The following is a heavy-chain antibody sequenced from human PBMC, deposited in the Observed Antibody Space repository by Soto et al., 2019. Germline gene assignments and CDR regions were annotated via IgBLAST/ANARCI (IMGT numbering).Heavy chain of an antibody. Sequence: ASVKVSCKASGYTFTSYAMHWVRQAPGQGLEWMGWINAGNGNTKYSQKFQGRVTITRDTSASTAYMELSSLRSEDTAVYYCARDSRNLDWYFDLWGRGTLVTVSS. CDR1: GYTFTSYA. CDR2: INAGNGNT. CDR3: ARDSRNLDWYFDL. J-gene: IGHJ2*01. V-gene: IGHV1-3*01.